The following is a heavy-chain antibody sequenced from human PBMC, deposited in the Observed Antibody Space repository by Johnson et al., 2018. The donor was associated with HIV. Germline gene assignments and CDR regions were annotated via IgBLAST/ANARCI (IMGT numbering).Heavy chain of an antibody. CDR3: ARVSDDYGGNPAAWGAFDV. V-gene: IGHV3-9*01. J-gene: IGHJ3*01. CDR1: GFTFDDYA. D-gene: IGHD4-23*01. CDR2: ISWNSGSI. Sequence: QLVESGGGLVQPGGSLRLSCAASGFTFDDYAMHWVRQAPGKGLEWVSGISWNSGSIGYADSVKGRFTISRDNAKNSLYLQMNNLRAEDTALYYCARVSDDYGGNPAAWGAFDVWGQGTMVTVSS.